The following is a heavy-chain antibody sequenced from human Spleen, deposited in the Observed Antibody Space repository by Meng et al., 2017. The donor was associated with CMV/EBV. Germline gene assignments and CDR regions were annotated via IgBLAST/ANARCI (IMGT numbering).Heavy chain of an antibody. Sequence: QVQLVQSGAEVKTPGASVKLSCKASGYTFTSYDINWVRQATGQGLEWMGWMKPNSGNTGYAQKFQGRVTMTRNTSISTAYMELSSLRSEDTAVYYCARGSSSWYYYFDYWGQGTLVTVSS. CDR2: MKPNSGNT. V-gene: IGHV1-8*01. CDR3: ARGSSSWYYYFDY. J-gene: IGHJ4*02. D-gene: IGHD6-13*01. CDR1: GYTFTSYD.